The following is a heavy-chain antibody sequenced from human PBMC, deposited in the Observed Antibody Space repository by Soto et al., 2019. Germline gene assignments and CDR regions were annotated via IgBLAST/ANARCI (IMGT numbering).Heavy chain of an antibody. Sequence: PGGSLRLSCAASGFIFTTYAVNWVRQAPGKGLEWVSFVSGTGDDTYYADSVKGRFTISRDNSKNTLFLQMNSLRAEDTAVYYCARRYGGTLDYWGQGTLVTVSS. V-gene: IGHV3-23*01. J-gene: IGHJ4*02. CDR3: ARRYGGTLDY. CDR1: GFIFTTYA. D-gene: IGHD4-17*01. CDR2: VSGTGDDT.